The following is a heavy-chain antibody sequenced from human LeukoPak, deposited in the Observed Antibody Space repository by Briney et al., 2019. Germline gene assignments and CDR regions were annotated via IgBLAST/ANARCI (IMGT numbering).Heavy chain of an antibody. Sequence: SETLSLTCTVSGGSINSYYWSWIRQSPGKGLEWIGCIYSSGSTNYNPSLMSRLTISVDTAKNQFSLKLSSVTAADTAVYYCSIRRTWYFDLWGRGTLVTVST. CDR2: IYSSGST. V-gene: IGHV4-59*01. D-gene: IGHD2-21*01. CDR1: GGSINSYY. J-gene: IGHJ2*01. CDR3: SIRRTWYFDL.